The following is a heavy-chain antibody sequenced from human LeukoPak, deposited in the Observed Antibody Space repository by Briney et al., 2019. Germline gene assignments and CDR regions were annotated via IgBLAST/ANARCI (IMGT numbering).Heavy chain of an antibody. D-gene: IGHD6-13*01. Sequence: GGSLRLSCAASGFTFSSYWMSWVRQAPGKGLEWVANIKQDGSEKYYVDSVKGRFTISRDNAKNPLYLQMNSLRAEDTALYYCAKVPTPYSSSWYDLFDYWGQGTLVTVSS. CDR2: IKQDGSEK. CDR1: GFTFSSYW. V-gene: IGHV3-7*03. J-gene: IGHJ4*02. CDR3: AKVPTPYSSSWYDLFDY.